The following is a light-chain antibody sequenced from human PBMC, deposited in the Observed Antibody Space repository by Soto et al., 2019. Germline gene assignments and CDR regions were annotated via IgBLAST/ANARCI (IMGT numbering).Light chain of an antibody. Sequence: DIQMTQSPSSLSASVGDRVTITCRASQSISSYLNWYQQKPGKAPKLLIYAASSLQSGVPSRFSGSGSGTDFTRTISSLQPEDFATYYCQQSDSTPFTFGPGNKVDI. J-gene: IGKJ3*01. CDR3: QQSDSTPFT. CDR1: QSISSY. V-gene: IGKV1-39*01. CDR2: AAS.